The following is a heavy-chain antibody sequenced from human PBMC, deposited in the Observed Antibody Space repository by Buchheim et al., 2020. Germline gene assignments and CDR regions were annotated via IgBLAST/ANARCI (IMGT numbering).Heavy chain of an antibody. V-gene: IGHV1-2*02. CDR2: INPNSGGT. D-gene: IGHD6-6*01. CDR3: ARAGGPSIAARPTYYYYGMDV. Sequence: QVQLVQSGAEVKKPGASVKVSCKASGYTFTGYYMHWVRQAPGQGLEWMGWINPNSGGTNYAQKFQGRVTMTRDTSISTAYMELSRLRSDDTAVYYCARAGGPSIAARPTYYYYGMDVWGQGTT. J-gene: IGHJ6*02. CDR1: GYTFTGYY.